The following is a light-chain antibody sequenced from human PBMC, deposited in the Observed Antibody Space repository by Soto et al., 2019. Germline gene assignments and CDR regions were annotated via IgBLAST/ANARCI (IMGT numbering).Light chain of an antibody. CDR2: GAS. V-gene: IGKV3-20*01. Sequence: EIVLTQSPVTLSLSSGERATLSCRASQSVSSSYLAWYQQKPGQAPMLLIYGASSRATGIPDRFSGSGSGTDFILTISRLESEDFAMYYCQQYGSSPGTFGQGTKVEIK. CDR3: QQYGSSPGT. J-gene: IGKJ1*01. CDR1: QSVSSSY.